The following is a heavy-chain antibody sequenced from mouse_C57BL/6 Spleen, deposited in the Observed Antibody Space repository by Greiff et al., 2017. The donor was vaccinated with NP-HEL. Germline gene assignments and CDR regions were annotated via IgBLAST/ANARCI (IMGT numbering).Heavy chain of an antibody. CDR1: GYSITSGYY. V-gene: IGHV3-6*01. J-gene: IGHJ2*01. CDR3: ARDHGETHYSFDY. CDR2: ISYDGSN. Sequence: EVQRVESGPGLVKPSQSLSLTCSVTGYSITSGYYWNWIRQFPGNKLEWMGYISYDGSNNYNPSLKNRISITPDTSKNQFFLKLNSVTTEDTATYYCARDHGETHYSFDYWGQGTTLTVSS. D-gene: IGHD2-13*01.